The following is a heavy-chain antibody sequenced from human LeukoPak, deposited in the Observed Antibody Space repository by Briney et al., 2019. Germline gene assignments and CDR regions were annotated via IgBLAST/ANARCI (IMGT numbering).Heavy chain of an antibody. CDR2: ISGSGSTA. J-gene: IGHJ4*02. Sequence: GGSLRLSCAASGFTVSSNYMSWVRQAPGKGLEWVSGISGSGSTAVYTDSVRGRFTVSRDNSKNTLYLQMNSLRDEDTAVYYCAKDALGGSGSYSWGTFDYWGQGTLVTVSS. CDR1: GFTVSSNY. V-gene: IGHV3-23*01. CDR3: AKDALGGSGSYSWGTFDY. D-gene: IGHD3-10*01.